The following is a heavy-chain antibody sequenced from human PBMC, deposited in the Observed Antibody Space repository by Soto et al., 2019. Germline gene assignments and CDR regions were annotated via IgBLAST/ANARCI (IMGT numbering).Heavy chain of an antibody. V-gene: IGHV3-33*01. CDR2: IWYDGSNR. D-gene: IGHD6-19*01. J-gene: IGHJ4*02. CDR1: GFKFSSYG. CDR3: ARDAVSGSMDYYFDY. Sequence: VGSLRLSCAASGFKFSSYGMHWVRQAPGKGLEWVAVIWYDGSNRYYADSVKGRFTISRDNSKNTLYLQMNSLRAEDTAVYYCARDAVSGSMDYYFDYWGQGTLVTVSS.